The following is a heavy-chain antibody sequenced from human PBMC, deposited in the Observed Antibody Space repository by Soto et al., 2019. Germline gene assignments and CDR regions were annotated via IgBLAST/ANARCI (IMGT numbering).Heavy chain of an antibody. V-gene: IGHV3-74*01. J-gene: IGHJ6*02. CDR1: GFTFSSYG. CDR2: INSDGSST. D-gene: IGHD3-3*01. Sequence: PGGSLRLSCAASGFTFSSYGMHWVRQAPGKGLVWVSRINSDGSSTSYADSVKGRFTISRDNAKNTLYLQMNSLRAEDTAVYYCARGDYDFWSGYYTPSYYGMDVWGQGTTVTVS. CDR3: ARGDYDFWSGYYTPSYYGMDV.